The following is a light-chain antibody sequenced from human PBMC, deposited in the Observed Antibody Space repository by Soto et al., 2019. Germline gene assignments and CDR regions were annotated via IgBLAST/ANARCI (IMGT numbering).Light chain of an antibody. CDR2: GAS. Sequence: EIVMTQSPATLSVSPGERATLSCRASQSVGTNLAWYQQKPGQAPRLLIYGASTRATGIPDRFSGSGSGTEFTRTISSLQSEDFAVYHCQQYKTWSSITFGQGTRLEIK. J-gene: IGKJ5*01. V-gene: IGKV3-15*01. CDR3: QQYKTWSSIT. CDR1: QSVGTN.